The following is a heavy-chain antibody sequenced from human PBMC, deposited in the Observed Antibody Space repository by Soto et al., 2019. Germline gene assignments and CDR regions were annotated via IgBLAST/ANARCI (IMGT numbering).Heavy chain of an antibody. V-gene: IGHV3-30-3*01. Sequence: GGSLRLSCAVFGFMFSDYPMYWVRQAPGKGLEWVATVSHDGSNKWYADFVKGRFTISRDNAKNTLYLQMNSLRAEDTAVYYCVRCWGSGDGSNLGYNWLDPWGQGTLVTVSS. CDR3: VRCWGSGDGSNLGYNWLDP. CDR2: VSHDGSNK. J-gene: IGHJ5*02. D-gene: IGHD3-16*01. CDR1: GFMFSDYP.